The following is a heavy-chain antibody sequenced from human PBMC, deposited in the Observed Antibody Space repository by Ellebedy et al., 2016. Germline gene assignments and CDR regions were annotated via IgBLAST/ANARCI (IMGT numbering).Heavy chain of an antibody. D-gene: IGHD6-13*01. V-gene: IGHV3-11*06. CDR1: GFTFSDYY. CDR3: AKSSIAAAGD. Sequence: GESLKISCAASGFTFSDYYMSWIRQAPGKGLEWVSYISSSSSYTNYADSVKGRFTISRDNAKNSLYLQMNSLRAEDTAVYYCAKSSIAAAGDWGQGTLVTVSS. CDR2: ISSSSSYT. J-gene: IGHJ4*02.